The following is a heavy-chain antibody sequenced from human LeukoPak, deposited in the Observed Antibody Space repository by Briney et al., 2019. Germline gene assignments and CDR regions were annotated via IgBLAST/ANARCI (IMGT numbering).Heavy chain of an antibody. V-gene: IGHV1-46*01. D-gene: IGHD6-19*01. Sequence: ASVTVSCKASGYTFTSYYMHWVRQAPGQGLEWMGIINPSGGSTSYAQKFQGRVTMTRDTSTSTVYMELSSLRSEDTAVYYCARDPRGAVAGTRNGMDVWGQGTTVTVSS. J-gene: IGHJ6*02. CDR2: INPSGGST. CDR3: ARDPRGAVAGTRNGMDV. CDR1: GYTFTSYY.